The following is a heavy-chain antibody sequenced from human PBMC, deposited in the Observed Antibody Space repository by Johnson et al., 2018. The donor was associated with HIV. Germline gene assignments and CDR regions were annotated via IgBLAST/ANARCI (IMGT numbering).Heavy chain of an antibody. J-gene: IGHJ3*02. Sequence: VQLVESGGVVVQPGGSLRLSCAASGFTFDDYAMHWVRQAPGKGLEWVSLISWDGGSTYYADSVKGRFTISRDDSKNTLYLQMNSLRAEDTAVYYCAKGYCSSTSCYIWPHDAFDIWGQGTMVTVSS. V-gene: IGHV3-43D*03. CDR3: AKGYCSSTSCYIWPHDAFDI. CDR2: ISWDGGST. D-gene: IGHD2-2*02. CDR1: GFTFDDYA.